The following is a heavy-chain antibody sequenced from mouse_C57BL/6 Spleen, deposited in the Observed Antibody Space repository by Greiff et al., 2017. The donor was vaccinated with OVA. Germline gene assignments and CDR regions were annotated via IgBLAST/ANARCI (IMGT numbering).Heavy chain of an antibody. CDR2: ILPGSGCT. V-gene: IGHV1-9*01. D-gene: IGHD1-1*01. CDR1: GYTFTGYW. J-gene: IGHJ1*03. CDR3: ARSYYGSSWYFDV. Sequence: QVQLQQSGAELMKPGASVKLSCKATGYTFTGYWIEWVKQRPGHGLEWIGEILPGSGCTNYNEKFKGKATFTADTSSNTAYMQLSSLTTEDSAIYYCARSYYGSSWYFDVWGTGTTVTVSS.